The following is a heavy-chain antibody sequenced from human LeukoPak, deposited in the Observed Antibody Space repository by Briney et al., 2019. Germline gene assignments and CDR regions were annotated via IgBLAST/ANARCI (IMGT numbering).Heavy chain of an antibody. CDR3: AKDSCSGGSCFDY. Sequence: PGGSLRLSCAASGFTFSSYAMSWVRQAPGKGLEWVSAISGSGGSTYYADSVKGRFTISRDNSKNTLYLQMNSLRAENTAVYYCAKDSCSGGSCFDYWGQGTLVTVSS. CDR1: GFTFSSYA. V-gene: IGHV3-23*01. CDR2: ISGSGGST. D-gene: IGHD2-15*01. J-gene: IGHJ4*02.